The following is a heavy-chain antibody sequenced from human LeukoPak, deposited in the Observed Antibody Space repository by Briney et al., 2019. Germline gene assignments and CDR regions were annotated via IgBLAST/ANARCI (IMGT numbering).Heavy chain of an antibody. J-gene: IGHJ2*01. V-gene: IGHV4-39*07. D-gene: IGHD4-17*01. CDR2: IYYSGST. CDR3: ARVPPTVTASYWYFDL. CDR1: GGSISSSSYY. Sequence: PSETLSLTCTVSGGSISSSSYYWGWIRQPPGKGLEWIGSIYYSGSTYYNPSLKSRVTISVDTSKNQFSLKLSSVTAADTAVYYCARVPPTVTASYWYFDLWGRGTLVTVSS.